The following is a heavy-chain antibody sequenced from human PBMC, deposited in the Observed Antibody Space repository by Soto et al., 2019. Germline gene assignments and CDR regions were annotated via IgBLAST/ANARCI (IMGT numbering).Heavy chain of an antibody. CDR2: TYYRSKWSS. V-gene: IGHV6-1*01. J-gene: IGHJ4*02. Sequence: SQTLSLTCAISGDSVSSKSAAWHWIRQSPSRGLEWLGRTYYRSKWSSNYAVSVKSRITINPDTSKNQFSLQLRSVTPDDTAMYYCERTGDYLVDYWGQGPPVTVYS. CDR1: GDSVSSKSAA. D-gene: IGHD7-27*01. CDR3: ERTGDYLVDY.